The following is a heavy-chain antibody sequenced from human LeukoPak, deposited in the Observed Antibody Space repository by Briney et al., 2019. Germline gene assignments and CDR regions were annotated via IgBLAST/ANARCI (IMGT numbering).Heavy chain of an antibody. CDR2: ISSSGSTI. CDR1: GFTFSDYY. Sequence: GGSLRLSCAASGFTFSDYYMSWIRQAPGKGLEWVSYISSSGSTIYYADPVKGRFTISRDNDKISLYLQMNSLRDEDTAVYYCARGYSGYDSLSYFDYWGQGTLVTVSS. J-gene: IGHJ4*02. D-gene: IGHD5-12*01. CDR3: ARGYSGYDSLSYFDY. V-gene: IGHV3-11*01.